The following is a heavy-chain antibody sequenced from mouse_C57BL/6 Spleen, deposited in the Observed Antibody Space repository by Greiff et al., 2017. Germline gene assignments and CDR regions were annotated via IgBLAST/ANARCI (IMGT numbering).Heavy chain of an antibody. CDR1: GYAFSSSW. CDR3: ARDGGWLLSWFAY. Sequence: QVQLKESGPELVKPGASVQISCKASGYAFSSSWMNWVKQRPGKGLEWIGRIYPGDGDTNYNGKFKGKATLTADKSSSTAYMQLSSLTSEDSAVYFCARDGGWLLSWFAYWGQGTLVTVSA. CDR2: IYPGDGDT. D-gene: IGHD2-3*01. J-gene: IGHJ3*01. V-gene: IGHV1-82*01.